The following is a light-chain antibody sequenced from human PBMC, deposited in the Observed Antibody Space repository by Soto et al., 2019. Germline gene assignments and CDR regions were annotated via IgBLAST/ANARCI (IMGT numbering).Light chain of an antibody. J-gene: IGKJ2*01. CDR1: QSVSSN. CDR3: QQYNNWPYT. CDR2: GAS. Sequence: EIVMTQSPATLSVSPGERATLSCRASQSVSSNLAWYQQKPGQAPRLLIYGASTRATGIPARFSGSRSGTEFTLTISSLQSEYVAVYYCQQYNNWPYTFGQGTKLEIK. V-gene: IGKV3-15*01.